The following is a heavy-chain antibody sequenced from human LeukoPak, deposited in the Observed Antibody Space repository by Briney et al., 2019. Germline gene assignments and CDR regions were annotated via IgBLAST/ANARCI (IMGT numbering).Heavy chain of an antibody. V-gene: IGHV4-38-2*01. CDR2: IYHSGST. J-gene: IGHJ3*02. CDR1: GGSFSNYY. D-gene: IGHD3-3*01. CDR3: ARGFLQYYDFWSGQESDAFDI. Sequence: SETLSLTCAVYGGSFSNYYWGWIRQPPGKGLEWIGSIYHSGSTYYNPSLKSRVTISVDTSKNQFSLKLSSVTAADTAVYYCARGFLQYYDFWSGQESDAFDIWGQGTMVTVSS.